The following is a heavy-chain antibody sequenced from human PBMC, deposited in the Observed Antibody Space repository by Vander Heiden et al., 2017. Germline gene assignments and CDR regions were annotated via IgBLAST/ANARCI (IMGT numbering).Heavy chain of an antibody. Sequence: QVQLVQSGAEVTKPGSSVKVSCKASGGTFSSYAIRGVRQAPGQGLEWMGGIIPIFGTANYAQKFQGRVTITADESTSTAYMELSSLRSEDTAVYYCARVPTYYYGSGSYYTGGMDVWGQGTTVTVSS. V-gene: IGHV1-69*01. J-gene: IGHJ6*02. D-gene: IGHD3-10*01. CDR1: GGTFSSYA. CDR2: IIPIFGTA. CDR3: ARVPTYYYGSGSYYTGGMDV.